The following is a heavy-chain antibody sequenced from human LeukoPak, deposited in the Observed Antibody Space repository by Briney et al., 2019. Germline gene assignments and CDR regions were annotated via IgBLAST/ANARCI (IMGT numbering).Heavy chain of an antibody. Sequence: PGGSLRLSCAASGFTFSSYAMSWVRQAPGKGLEWVSAISGSGGSTYYADSVKGRFTISRDNSKNTLYLQMNSLRAEDTAVYYCAKSRYCSSTSCYRGWFDPWGQGTLATVSS. CDR3: AKSRYCSSTSCYRGWFDP. CDR2: ISGSGGST. D-gene: IGHD2-2*01. J-gene: IGHJ5*02. V-gene: IGHV3-23*01. CDR1: GFTFSSYA.